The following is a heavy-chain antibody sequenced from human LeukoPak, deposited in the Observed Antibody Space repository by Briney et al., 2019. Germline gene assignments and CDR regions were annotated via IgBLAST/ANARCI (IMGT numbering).Heavy chain of an antibody. D-gene: IGHD1-14*01. CDR3: ARLDRWFDP. CDR1: GYSISSGYY. J-gene: IGHJ5*02. V-gene: IGHV4-38-2*01. CDR2: IYLSGST. Sequence: SETLSLTCAVSGYSISSGYYWGWIRQPPGKGLEWIGSIYLSGSTYYNPSLKSRVTISVDTSKNQFSLKLSSVTAADTAVYYCARLDRWFDPWGQGTLVTVSS.